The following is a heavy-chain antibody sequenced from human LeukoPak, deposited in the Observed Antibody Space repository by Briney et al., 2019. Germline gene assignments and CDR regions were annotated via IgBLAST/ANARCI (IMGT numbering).Heavy chain of an antibody. CDR1: GGSFNTYP. CDR2: IIPIFGRA. CDR3: ARDLGYCSSTSCPSVVDAFDI. D-gene: IGHD2-2*01. V-gene: IGHV1-69*13. J-gene: IGHJ3*02. Sequence: GASVKVSCKTSGGSFNTYPIYWVRQAPGQGLEWMGGIIPIFGRANYARNFQGRVTITADESSSTAYMELSSLRSGDTAMYYCARDLGYCSSTSCPSVVDAFDIWGQGTMVTVSS.